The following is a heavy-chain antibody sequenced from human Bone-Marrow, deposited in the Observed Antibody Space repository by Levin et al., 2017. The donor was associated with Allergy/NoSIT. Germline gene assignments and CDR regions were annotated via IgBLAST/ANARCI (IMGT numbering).Heavy chain of an antibody. Sequence: GGSLRLSCAASGFTFSSHSLTWVRQAPGKGLEWVSSISGSSSSMHYADAVKGRFTISRDNAKSSLFLQMTSLRAEDTAVYHCATLRGYSGYDSFMDVWGKGTTVIVSS. CDR1: GFTFSSHS. D-gene: IGHD5-12*01. J-gene: IGHJ6*03. V-gene: IGHV3-21*01. CDR3: ATLRGYSGYDSFMDV. CDR2: ISGSSSSM.